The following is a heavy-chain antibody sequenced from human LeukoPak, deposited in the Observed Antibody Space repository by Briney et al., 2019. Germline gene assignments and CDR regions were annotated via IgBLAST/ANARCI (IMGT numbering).Heavy chain of an antibody. CDR1: GFTFSNYA. J-gene: IGHJ4*02. CDR2: ISGSASST. V-gene: IGHV3-23*01. D-gene: IGHD3-10*01. Sequence: GGSLRLSCAASGFTFSNYAMSWVRQAPGKGLEWVSAISGSASSTYHADSVKGRFTISRDNSKNTLYLQMNSLRADDTAVYYCAKDRLLWFGESENLFDYWGQGTLVTVSS. CDR3: AKDRLLWFGESENLFDY.